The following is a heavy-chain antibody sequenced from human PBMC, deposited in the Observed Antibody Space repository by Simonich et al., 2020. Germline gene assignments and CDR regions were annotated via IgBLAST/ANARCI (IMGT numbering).Heavy chain of an antibody. Sequence: QVQLQQWGAGLLKPSETLSLTCAVYGGSFSGYYWSWIRQPPGKGLEWIGEINHSGSTNNNPSLKSRVTKSVDTAKNQFSLKLSSVTAADTAVYYCARGLRVAAAGTAFQHWGQGTLVTVSS. V-gene: IGHV4-34*01. CDR1: GGSFSGYY. CDR2: INHSGST. J-gene: IGHJ1*01. D-gene: IGHD6-13*01. CDR3: ARGLRVAAAGTAFQH.